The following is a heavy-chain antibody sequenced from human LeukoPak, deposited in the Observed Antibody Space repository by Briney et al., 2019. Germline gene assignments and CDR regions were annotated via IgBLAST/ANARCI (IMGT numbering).Heavy chain of an antibody. V-gene: IGHV3-21*01. Sequence: GGSLRLSCAASGFTFSSYSMNWVRQASGKGLEWVSSISSSSSYIYYADSVKGRFTISRDNAKNSLYLQMNSLRAEDTAVYYCARLSARGINYYFDYWGQGTLVTVSS. CDR2: ISSSSSYI. CDR3: ARLSARGINYYFDY. CDR1: GFTFSSYS. D-gene: IGHD3-16*01. J-gene: IGHJ4*02.